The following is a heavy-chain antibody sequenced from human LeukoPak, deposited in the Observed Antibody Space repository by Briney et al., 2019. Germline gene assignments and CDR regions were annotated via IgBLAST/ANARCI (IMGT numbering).Heavy chain of an antibody. J-gene: IGHJ4*02. Sequence: PGGSLRLSCAASGFTFSSYWMSWVRQAPGKGLEWVANIKQDGSEKYYVDSVKGRFTISRDNAKNSLYLQMNSLRAEDTAVYYCARDYYDSSGYYYDLYFFDYWGQGTLVTVSS. CDR1: GFTFSSYW. CDR2: IKQDGSEK. D-gene: IGHD3-22*01. CDR3: ARDYYDSSGYYYDLYFFDY. V-gene: IGHV3-7*01.